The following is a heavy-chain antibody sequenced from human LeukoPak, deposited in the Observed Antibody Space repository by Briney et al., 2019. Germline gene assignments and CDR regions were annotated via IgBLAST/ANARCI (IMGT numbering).Heavy chain of an antibody. Sequence: GESLKISCKGSGYSFTSYWIGWVRQMPGKGLEWMGIIYPRDSDTRYSPSFQGQVTISADKSISTAYLQWSTLKASDTAVYYCATPTLGTIGEYLFDYWGQGTLVTVSS. D-gene: IGHD1-7*01. CDR1: GYSFTSYW. J-gene: IGHJ4*02. CDR3: ATPTLGTIGEYLFDY. V-gene: IGHV5-51*01. CDR2: IYPRDSDT.